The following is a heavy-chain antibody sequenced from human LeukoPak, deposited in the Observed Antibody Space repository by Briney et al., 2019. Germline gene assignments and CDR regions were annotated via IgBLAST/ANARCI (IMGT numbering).Heavy chain of an antibody. V-gene: IGHV3-23*01. CDR1: GFTFSSYA. D-gene: IGHD1-14*01. CDR3: AKDLLSDHPSEYFQH. CDR2: ISGSGGST. J-gene: IGHJ1*01. Sequence: PGGSMRLSCAASGFTFSSYAMSWVRQAPGTGLECVSAISGSGGSTYYADSVKGRFTISRDNSKNTLYLQMNSLRAEDTAVYYCAKDLLSDHPSEYFQHWGQGTLVTVSS.